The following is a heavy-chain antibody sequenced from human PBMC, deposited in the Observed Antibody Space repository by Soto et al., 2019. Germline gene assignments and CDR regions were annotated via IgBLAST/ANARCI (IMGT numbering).Heavy chain of an antibody. CDR1: GVSISSTDFS. D-gene: IGHD6-19*01. V-gene: IGHV4-30-2*01. CDR2: FYHSGGT. CDR3: TREQSDDNYFDP. Sequence: SATLSLTCAVSGVSISSTDFSWSWIRQPPGKGLEWLGYFYHSGGTYYNPSLKSRVTISLDKSKSQFSLRLISVTAADTAVYYCTREQSDDNYFDPWGQGTLVTVSS. J-gene: IGHJ5*02.